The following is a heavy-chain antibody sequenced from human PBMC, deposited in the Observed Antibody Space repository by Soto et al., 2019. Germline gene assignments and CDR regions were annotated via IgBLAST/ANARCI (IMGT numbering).Heavy chain of an antibody. J-gene: IGHJ4*02. CDR3: ASGWVGARPFDY. CDR2: INAGNGNT. Sequence: ASVKVSCKASGYTFTSYAMHWVRQAPGQRLEWMGWINAGNGNTKYSQKFQGRVTITRDTSASTAYMELSSLRSEDTAVYYCASGWVGARPFDYWGRGTLVTVSS. CDR1: GYTFTSYA. V-gene: IGHV1-3*01. D-gene: IGHD1-26*01.